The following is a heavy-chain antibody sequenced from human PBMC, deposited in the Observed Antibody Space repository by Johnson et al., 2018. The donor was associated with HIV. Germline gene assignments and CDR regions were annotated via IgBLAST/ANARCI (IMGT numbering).Heavy chain of an antibody. CDR1: GFPFSNAW. V-gene: IGHV3-15*01. CDR3: TTEGDAFDI. Sequence: EVQLVESGGGLVHPGGSLRVSCAASGFPFSNAWMNWVRQAPGKGLEWVGRLKSRADGGTKEYAVSVKDRFTILRDDSKNTLYLQMSSLRTEDAGVYYCTTEGDAFDIWGQGTMVTVSS. J-gene: IGHJ3*02. CDR2: LKSRADGGTK.